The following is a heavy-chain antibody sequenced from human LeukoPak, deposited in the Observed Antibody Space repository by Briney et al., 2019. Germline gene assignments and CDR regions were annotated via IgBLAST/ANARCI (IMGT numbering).Heavy chain of an antibody. CDR2: INHSGST. Sequence: PSETLSLTCAVYGGSLSGYYWSWIRQPPGKGLEWIGEINHSGSTNYNPSLKSRVTISVDTSKNQFSLTLSSVTAADTAVYYCARPYGDYSYWYFDLWGRGTLVTVSS. V-gene: IGHV4-34*01. CDR3: ARPYGDYSYWYFDL. CDR1: GGSLSGYY. D-gene: IGHD4-17*01. J-gene: IGHJ2*01.